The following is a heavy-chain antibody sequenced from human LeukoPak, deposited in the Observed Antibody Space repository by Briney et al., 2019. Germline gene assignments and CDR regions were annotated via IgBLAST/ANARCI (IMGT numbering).Heavy chain of an antibody. CDR1: GFTYSGFW. CDR3: ARSSYSSSSSV. Sequence: GGSLRLSCAVSGFTYSGFWMSWSRQAPGKGLAWVASINSDGSEGYYADVVKGRFTISRDNAENSLYLQINSLRAEDTAVYYCARSSYSSSSSVWGQGTMVTVSS. CDR2: INSDGSEG. J-gene: IGHJ3*01. V-gene: IGHV3-7*03. D-gene: IGHD6-6*01.